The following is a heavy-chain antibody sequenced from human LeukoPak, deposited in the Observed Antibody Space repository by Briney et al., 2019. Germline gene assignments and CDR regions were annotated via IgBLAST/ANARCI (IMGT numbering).Heavy chain of an antibody. CDR1: GGSISSGSHY. D-gene: IGHD3-22*01. J-gene: IGHJ5*02. CDR3: AREEKDSSGYQNWFDP. CDR2: INHSGST. V-gene: IGHV4-39*07. Sequence: SETLSLTCTVSGGSISSGSHYWGWIRQPPGKGLEWIGEINHSGSTNYNPSLKSRVTISVDTSKNQFSLKLSSVTAADTAVYYCAREEKDSSGYQNWFDPWGQGTLVTVSS.